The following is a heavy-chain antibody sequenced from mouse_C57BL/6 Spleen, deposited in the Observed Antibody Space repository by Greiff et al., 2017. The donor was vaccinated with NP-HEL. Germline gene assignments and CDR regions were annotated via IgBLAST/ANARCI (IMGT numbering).Heavy chain of an antibody. J-gene: IGHJ2*01. CDR3: ARVSEGFDD. Sequence: EVMLVESGGDLVKPGGSLKLSCAASGFTFSSYGMSWVRQTPDKRLEWVATISSGGSYTYYPDSVKGRFTISRDNAKNTLYLQMSSLKSEDTAMYYCARVSEGFDDWGPGTTLTVSS. CDR2: ISSGGSYT. V-gene: IGHV5-6*01. CDR1: GFTFSSYG.